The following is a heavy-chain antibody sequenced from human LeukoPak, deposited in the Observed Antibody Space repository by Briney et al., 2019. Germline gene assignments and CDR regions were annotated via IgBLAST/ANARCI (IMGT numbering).Heavy chain of an antibody. J-gene: IGHJ5*02. V-gene: IGHV1-18*01. CDR2: ISGYNEKT. D-gene: IGHD6-19*01. Sequence: ASVKVSCKASGYTFSRYGINWVRQAPGQGLEWMGWISGYNEKTNYAQKFQGRVTMTTDTSMSTAYMELRRLRSDDTAVYYCARDPGSFLSGSGWLNWFEPWGQGTLLTVSS. CDR1: GYTFSRYG. CDR3: ARDPGSFLSGSGWLNWFEP.